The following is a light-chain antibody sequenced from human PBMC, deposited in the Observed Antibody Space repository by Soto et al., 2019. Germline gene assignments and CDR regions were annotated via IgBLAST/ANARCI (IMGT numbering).Light chain of an antibody. CDR2: WAS. CDR1: QSVLYSSNNKNY. CDR3: QQYYTTPWT. J-gene: IGKJ1*01. V-gene: IGKV4-1*01. Sequence: DIVMTQSPDSLAMSLGEVGTINCKASQSVLYSSNNKNYLAWYQQKPGQPPKALIYWASTRESGVPDRFSGSGSGTDFTLTISSLQAEDVAVYYCQQYYTTPWTLGQGTKVDIK.